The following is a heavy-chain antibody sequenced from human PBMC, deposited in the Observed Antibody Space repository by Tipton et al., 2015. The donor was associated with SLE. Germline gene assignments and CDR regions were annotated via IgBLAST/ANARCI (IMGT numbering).Heavy chain of an antibody. CDR3: ARVFWRYDSGGPLGGFDL. J-gene: IGHJ3*01. CDR2: VNHDRDT. D-gene: IGHD3-22*01. CDR1: GGSFSGYS. Sequence: TLSLTCAVYGGSFSGYSWNWIRQSPGKGLEWIGGVNHDRDTVYNPSLKGRVSFSLDTSNNQFSLRLRSVTAADTALYYCARVFWRYDSGGPLGGFDLWGQRAMVTVSS. V-gene: IGHV4-34*01.